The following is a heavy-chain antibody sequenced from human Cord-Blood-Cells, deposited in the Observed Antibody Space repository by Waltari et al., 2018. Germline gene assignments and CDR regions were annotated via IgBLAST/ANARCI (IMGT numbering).Heavy chain of an antibody. D-gene: IGHD5-12*01. Sequence: QVHFQQTARVLVKASATSQPTCPFTWLSFSCPSRGVSWIRQPPGKAREWLAHIFSNDEKSHSTSLKSRLNISKDTSKSQVVLTMTNMDPVDTATYYCARIGYSGYDQGFDYWGQGTLVTVSS. V-gene: IGHV2-26*01. CDR3: ARIGYSGYDQGFDY. J-gene: IGHJ4*02. CDR2: IFSNDEK. CDR1: WLSFSCPSRG.